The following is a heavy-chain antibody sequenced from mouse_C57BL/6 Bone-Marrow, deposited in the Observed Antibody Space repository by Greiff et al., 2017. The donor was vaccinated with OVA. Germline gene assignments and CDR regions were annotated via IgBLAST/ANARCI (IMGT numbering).Heavy chain of an antibody. J-gene: IGHJ1*03. D-gene: IGHD1-1*01. V-gene: IGHV6-6*01. CDR2: IRNKANNHAT. CDR3: TRGATVVPWYFDV. Sequence: DVQLVESGGGLVQPGGSMKLSCAASGFTFSDAWMDWVRQSPEKGLEWVAEIRNKANNHATYYAESVKGRFTISRDDSKSSVYLQMNSLRAEDTGIYYCTRGATVVPWYFDVWGTGTTVTVSS. CDR1: GFTFSDAW.